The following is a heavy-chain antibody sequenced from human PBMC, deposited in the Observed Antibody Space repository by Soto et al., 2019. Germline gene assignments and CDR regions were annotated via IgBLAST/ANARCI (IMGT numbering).Heavy chain of an antibody. CDR3: ARGLNYDFWSGYRKKNWFDP. J-gene: IGHJ5*02. V-gene: IGHV4-34*01. CDR2: INHSGST. Sequence: SETLSLTCAVYGGSFSGYYWSWIRQPPGKGLEWIGEINHSGSTNYNPSLKSRVTISVDTSKNQFSLKLSSVTAADTAVYYCARGLNYDFWSGYRKKNWFDPWGQGTLVTVSS. CDR1: GGSFSGYY. D-gene: IGHD3-3*01.